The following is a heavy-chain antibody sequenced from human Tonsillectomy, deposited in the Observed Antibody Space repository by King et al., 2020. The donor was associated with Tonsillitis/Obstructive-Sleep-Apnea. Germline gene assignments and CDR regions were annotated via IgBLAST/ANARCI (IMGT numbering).Heavy chain of an antibody. D-gene: IGHD3-3*01. CDR2: IYPGDSDT. CDR3: ARAYYDFWTSYVNAFDI. CDR1: GYSFTNYW. Sequence: QLVQSGAEVKKPGESLKISCKGSGYSFTNYWIGWVRQMPGKGLEWMGIIYPGDSDTRYSPSFQGQVTISADKSISTAYLQWSSLKASDTAVCYCARAYYDFWTSYVNAFDIWGQGTMVTVSS. V-gene: IGHV5-51*01. J-gene: IGHJ3*02.